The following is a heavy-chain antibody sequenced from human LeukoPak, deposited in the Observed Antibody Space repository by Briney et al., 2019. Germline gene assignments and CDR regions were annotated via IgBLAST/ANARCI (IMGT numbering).Heavy chain of an antibody. Sequence: GSLRLSCAASGFTFSRYGMHWVRQAPGKGLEWVAVISYDGSNKYYADSVKGRFTISRDNSKNTLYLQMNSLRAEDTAVYYCAKAAWIQLWLLEYWGQGTLVTGSS. CDR2: ISYDGSNK. J-gene: IGHJ4*02. D-gene: IGHD5-18*01. CDR3: AKAAWIQLWLLEY. CDR1: GFTFSRYG. V-gene: IGHV3-30*18.